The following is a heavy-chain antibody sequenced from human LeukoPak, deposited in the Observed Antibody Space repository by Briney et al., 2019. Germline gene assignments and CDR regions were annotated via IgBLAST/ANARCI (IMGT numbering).Heavy chain of an antibody. Sequence: SETLSLTCTVSGGSISSYYWSWIRQPPGKGLEWIGYIFHSGSTNYNPSLESRVTISVDTSQNQFSLELRFVTATDTAVYYCARHSSAARGWFDPWGQGTLVTVSS. J-gene: IGHJ5*02. D-gene: IGHD3-22*01. V-gene: IGHV4-59*08. CDR1: GGSISSYY. CDR2: IFHSGST. CDR3: ARHSSAARGWFDP.